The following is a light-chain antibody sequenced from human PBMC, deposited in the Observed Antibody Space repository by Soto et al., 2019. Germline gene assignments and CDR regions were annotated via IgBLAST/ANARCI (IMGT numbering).Light chain of an antibody. CDR2: KGT. CDR3: CSSAPESTYV. Sequence: QSALPQPASVSGSPGQSITISCTGTSSDVGAYDSVSWYQQHPHKAPQVIIYKGTRRPSGVSNRFSGSTSGNAASLTISGLQADDEADYFCCSSAPESTYVFGTGTKVTVL. V-gene: IGLV2-23*01. J-gene: IGLJ1*01. CDR1: SSDVGAYDS.